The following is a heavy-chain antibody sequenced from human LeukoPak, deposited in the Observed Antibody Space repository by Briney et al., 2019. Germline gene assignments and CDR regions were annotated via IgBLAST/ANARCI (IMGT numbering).Heavy chain of an antibody. V-gene: IGHV3-23*01. CDR2: ISGSGDTR. D-gene: IGHD1-26*01. CDR1: GFTFSSYT. CDR3: AKGSYATFDY. J-gene: IGHJ4*02. Sequence: GGSLRLSCAASGFTFSSYTMSWVRQTPGKGLEWVSVISGSGDTRYYADSVKGRFTISRDNSKNTLFLQMNSLRAEDTAAYYCAKGSYATFDYWGQGTLVTVSS.